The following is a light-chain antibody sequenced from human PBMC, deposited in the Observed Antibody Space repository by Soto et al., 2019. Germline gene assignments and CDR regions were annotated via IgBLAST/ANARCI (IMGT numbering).Light chain of an antibody. CDR1: SSDVGGYNY. J-gene: IGLJ1*01. CDR3: SSYISSSTLNV. V-gene: IGLV2-14*01. Sequence: QSALTQPASVSGSPGQSITISCTGTSSDVGGYNYVSWYQQHPGKAPKLMIYDVSKRPSGVSNRFSGSKSGNTAFLTISGLQAEDEADYYCSSYISSSTLNVFGTGTKLTVL. CDR2: DVS.